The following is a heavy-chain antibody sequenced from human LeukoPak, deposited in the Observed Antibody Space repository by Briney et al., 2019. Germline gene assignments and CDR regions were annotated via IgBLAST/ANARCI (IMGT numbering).Heavy chain of an antibody. V-gene: IGHV4-38-2*02. D-gene: IGHD1-26*01. CDR1: GYSISSGYY. CDR3: ARHSLGTRYMDV. Sequence: SETLSLTCTVSGYSISSGYYWGWIRQPPGKGLEWIGSIYHSGSTYHNPSLKSRVTISVDTSKNQFSLKLSSVTAADTAVYYCARHSLGTRYMDVWGKGTTVTVSS. CDR2: IYHSGST. J-gene: IGHJ6*03.